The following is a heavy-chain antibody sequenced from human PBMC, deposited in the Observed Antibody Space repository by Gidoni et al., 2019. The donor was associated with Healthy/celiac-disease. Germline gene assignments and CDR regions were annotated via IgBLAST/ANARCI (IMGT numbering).Heavy chain of an antibody. CDR3: ARDPGRLGYCSSTSCPPGY. CDR1: GFTFSSYS. J-gene: IGHJ4*02. CDR2: ISSSSSYI. Sequence: EVQLVESGGGLVKPGGSLRLSCAASGFTFSSYSMNWVRQAPGKGLEWVSSISSSSSYIYYADSVKGRFTISRDNAKNSLYLQMNSLRAEDTAVYYCARDPGRLGYCSSTSCPPGYWGQGTLVTVSS. V-gene: IGHV3-21*01. D-gene: IGHD2-2*01.